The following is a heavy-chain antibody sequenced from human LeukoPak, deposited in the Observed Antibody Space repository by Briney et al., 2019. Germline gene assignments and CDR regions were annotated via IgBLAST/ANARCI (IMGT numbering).Heavy chain of an antibody. Sequence: PGGSLRLSCAASGFTFSSYAMSWVRQAPGKGLEWVSAISGSGGSTYYADSVKGRFTISRDNSKNTLYLQMNSLRAEDTAVYYCANDGVLGSSIAARGDPYYFDYWGQGTLVTVSS. V-gene: IGHV3-23*01. J-gene: IGHJ4*02. D-gene: IGHD6-6*01. CDR3: ANDGVLGSSIAARGDPYYFDY. CDR1: GFTFSSYA. CDR2: ISGSGGST.